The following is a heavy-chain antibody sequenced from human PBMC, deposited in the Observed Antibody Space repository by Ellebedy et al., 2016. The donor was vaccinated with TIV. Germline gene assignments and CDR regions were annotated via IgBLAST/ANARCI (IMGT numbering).Heavy chain of an antibody. CDR2: ISYDGSDK. V-gene: IGHV3-30*02. CDR3: AKEAYDILTGSQMNGMDV. CDR1: GFTFMSYG. J-gene: IGHJ6*02. Sequence: GGSLRLSCASSGFTFMSYGMHWVRQAPGKGLEWLAFISYDGSDKYYADSVKGRFTISRDSSKNTLYLQMNSLRGEDTAMYYCAKEAYDILTGSQMNGMDVWGQGTTVTVSS. D-gene: IGHD3-9*01.